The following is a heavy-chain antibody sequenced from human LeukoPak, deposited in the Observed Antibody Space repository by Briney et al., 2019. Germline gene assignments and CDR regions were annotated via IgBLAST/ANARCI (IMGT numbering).Heavy chain of an antibody. Sequence: GGSLRPSCAASGFTFDDYAMHWVRQAPGKGLEWVSGISWNSGSIGYADSVKGRFTISRDNAKNSLYLQMNSLRAEDTALYYCAKAYDFWSGPDYWGQGTLVTVSS. J-gene: IGHJ4*02. CDR2: ISWNSGSI. CDR1: GFTFDDYA. V-gene: IGHV3-9*01. D-gene: IGHD3-3*01. CDR3: AKAYDFWSGPDY.